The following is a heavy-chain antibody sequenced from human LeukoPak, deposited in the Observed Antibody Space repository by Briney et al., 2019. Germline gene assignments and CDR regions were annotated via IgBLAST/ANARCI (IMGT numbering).Heavy chain of an antibody. CDR3: ARDQGGLAYCGGDCRKIHPDWFDP. J-gene: IGHJ5*02. CDR2: IYTSWST. CDR1: GGSISSYY. V-gene: IGHV4-4*07. Sequence: SETLSLTCTVSGGSISSYYWSWIRQPAGKGLEWIGRIYTSWSTNYNPSLKSRVTMSVDTSKNQFSLKLSSVTAADTAVYYCARDQGGLAYCGGDCRKIHPDWFDPWGQGTLVTVSS. D-gene: IGHD2-21*02.